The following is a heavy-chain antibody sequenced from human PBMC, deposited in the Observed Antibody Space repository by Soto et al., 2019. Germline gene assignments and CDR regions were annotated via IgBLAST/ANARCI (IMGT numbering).Heavy chain of an antibody. Sequence: EVQLVESGGGLVQPGGSLRLSCAASGFTFYTYEMNWVRQAPGKGLEWVSYISSSGSTTYYADSVKGRFTISGDNAKNSLYLQMNSLRAEDTAIYYCATRSGGGGAFDFWGQGTTVTVSS. CDR1: GFTFYTYE. D-gene: IGHD3-10*01. CDR3: ATRSGGGGAFDF. V-gene: IGHV3-48*03. J-gene: IGHJ3*01. CDR2: ISSSGSTT.